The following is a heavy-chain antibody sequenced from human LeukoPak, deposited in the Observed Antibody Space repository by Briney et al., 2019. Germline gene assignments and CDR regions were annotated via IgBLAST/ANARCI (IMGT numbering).Heavy chain of an antibody. CDR1: GFTFSDYY. CDR2: ITWNGGTI. J-gene: IGHJ4*02. V-gene: IGHV3-20*04. CDR3: ARGYCSGDTCRPFDY. Sequence: GGSLRLSCAASGFTFSDYYMSWVRQPPGKGLEWVSGITWNGGTIGYVDSVKGRFTISRDKAKNSLYLQMNSLRAEDTALYYCARGYCSGDTCRPFDYWGQGALVTVSS. D-gene: IGHD2-15*01.